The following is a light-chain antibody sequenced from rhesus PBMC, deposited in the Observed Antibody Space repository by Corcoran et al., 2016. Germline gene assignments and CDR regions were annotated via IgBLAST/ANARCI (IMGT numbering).Light chain of an antibody. V-gene: IGLV2-32*02. CDR2: EVN. CDR1: DSDIGAYHY. CDR3: ASYAGNNAFF. J-gene: IGLJ1*01. Sequence: QAALTQPHSVSGSPGQSVTIYCTGTDSDIGAYHYVSWYQHLPGEAPKFLTSEVNRRPSGVSGRRSGSKSGNTDSLSIFGLRPEDEGDYFCASYAGNNAFFFGDVTRLTVL.